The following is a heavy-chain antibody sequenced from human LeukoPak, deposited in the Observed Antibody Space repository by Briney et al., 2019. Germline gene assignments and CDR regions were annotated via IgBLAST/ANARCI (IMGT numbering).Heavy chain of an antibody. V-gene: IGHV1-2*02. J-gene: IGHJ4*02. Sequence: GASVKVSCKASGGTFSNYAISWVRQAPGQGLEWMGWINPNSGGTNYAQKFQGRVTMTRDTSISTAYMELSRLRSDDTAVYYCAREFSSSFLWGQGTLVTVSS. D-gene: IGHD6-13*01. CDR2: INPNSGGT. CDR3: AREFSSSFL. CDR1: GGTFSNYA.